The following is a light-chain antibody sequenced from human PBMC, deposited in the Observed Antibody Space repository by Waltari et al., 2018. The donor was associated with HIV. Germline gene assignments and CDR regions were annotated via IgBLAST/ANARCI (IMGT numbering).Light chain of an antibody. Sequence: DVVMTQSPDALAVSLGERATINCKATHSVFYTPNAKNYIAWYQQRPGQAPKLLIYWASTREFGVSARFSGSGSGTNFTLTITSLQAEDVAVYYCQQYYSPPPTFGQGTKVGIK. CDR3: QQYYSPPPT. CDR1: HSVFYTPNAKNY. V-gene: IGKV4-1*01. J-gene: IGKJ1*01. CDR2: WAS.